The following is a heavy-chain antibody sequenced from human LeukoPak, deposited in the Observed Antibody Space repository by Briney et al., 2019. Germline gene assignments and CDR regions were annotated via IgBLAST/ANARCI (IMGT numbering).Heavy chain of an antibody. CDR2: ITGSGDST. J-gene: IGHJ4*02. D-gene: IGHD3-3*01. Sequence: GGSLRLSCAASGFTFSNYGLSWVRQAPGKGLEWVSGITGSGDSTYYADSVKGRFTISRDNSKNTLYLQMNSLRAEDTAIYYCARDERLLSFLKWGQGTLVTVSS. CDR3: ARDERLLSFLK. CDR1: GFTFSNYG. V-gene: IGHV3-23*01.